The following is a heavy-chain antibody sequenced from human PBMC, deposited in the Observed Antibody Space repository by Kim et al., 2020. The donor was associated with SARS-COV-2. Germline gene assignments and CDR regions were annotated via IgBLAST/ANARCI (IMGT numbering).Heavy chain of an antibody. CDR3: ARGRVELWFGGFFARWFGP. CDR1: GYSFTSYW. CDR2: IYPGDSDT. V-gene: IGHV5-51*01. D-gene: IGHD3-10*01. Sequence: GESLKISCKGSGYSFTSYWIGWVRQMPGKALEWMGIIYPGDSDTRYSPSFQGQVTISADKTISNAYLQWSSLKASDSAMYYCARGRVELWFGGFFARWFGPWGQGT. J-gene: IGHJ5*02.